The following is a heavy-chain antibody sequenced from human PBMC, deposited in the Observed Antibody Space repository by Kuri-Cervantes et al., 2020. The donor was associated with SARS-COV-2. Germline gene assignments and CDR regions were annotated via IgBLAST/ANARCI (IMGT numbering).Heavy chain of an antibody. D-gene: IGHD6-13*01. CDR1: GFTFSSYA. J-gene: IGHJ4*02. Sequence: RGSLRLSCAASGFTFSSYAMHWVRQAPGKGLEWVAVISYDGSNKYYADSVKGRFTISRDNSKNTLYLQMNSLRAEDTAVYYCARDLSWAAAGSLDYWGQGTLVTVSS. CDR2: ISYDGSNK. CDR3: ARDLSWAAAGSLDY. V-gene: IGHV3-30-3*01.